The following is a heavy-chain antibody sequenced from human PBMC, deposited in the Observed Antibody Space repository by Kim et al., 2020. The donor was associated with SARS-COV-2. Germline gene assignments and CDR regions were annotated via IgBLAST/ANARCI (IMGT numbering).Heavy chain of an antibody. CDR3: AKDRGYCSGGSCYDLSFDY. Sequence: GGSLRLSCAASGFTFSSYAMSWVRQAPGKGLEWVSAISGSGGSTYYADSVKGRFTISRDNSKNTLYLQMNSLRAEDTAVYYCAKDRGYCSGGSCYDLSFDYWGQGTLVTVSS. D-gene: IGHD2-15*01. CDR2: ISGSGGST. V-gene: IGHV3-23*01. CDR1: GFTFSSYA. J-gene: IGHJ4*02.